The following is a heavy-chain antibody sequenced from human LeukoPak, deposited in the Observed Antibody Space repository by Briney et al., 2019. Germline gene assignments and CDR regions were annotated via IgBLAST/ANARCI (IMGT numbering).Heavy chain of an antibody. D-gene: IGHD1-26*01. V-gene: IGHV6-1*01. CDR3: ARVGRSGTDYEY. CDR1: GDXVSSNSAT. Sequence: SQTLSLTCAISGDXVSSNSATWDWIRQSPSRRLEWLGRTYYRSKWYNDYAVSVKSRITINPDTSKNQFSLHLNSVTPEDTAVYYCARVGRSGTDYEYWGQGTLVTVSS. J-gene: IGHJ4*02. CDR2: TYYRSKWYN.